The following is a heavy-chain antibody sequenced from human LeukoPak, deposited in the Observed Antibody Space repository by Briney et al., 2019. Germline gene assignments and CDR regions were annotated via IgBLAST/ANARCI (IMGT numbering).Heavy chain of an antibody. CDR2: ISSDGSNI. J-gene: IGHJ4*02. D-gene: IGHD1-26*01. CDR1: GFTFSSYA. Sequence: GGSLRLSCAASGFTFSSYAMHWVRQAPGKGLEWVAVISSDGSNIYYADSVKGRFTISRDNSKNTLYLQMNSLRAEDTAVYYCAKIPYSGSYFDYWGQGTLVTVSS. V-gene: IGHV3-30-3*02. CDR3: AKIPYSGSYFDY.